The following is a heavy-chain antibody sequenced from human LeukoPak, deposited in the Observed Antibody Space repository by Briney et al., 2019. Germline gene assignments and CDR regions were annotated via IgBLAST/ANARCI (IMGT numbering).Heavy chain of an antibody. V-gene: IGHV4-59*12. Sequence: PSETLSLTCTVSGGSLNNYYWTWIRQPPGRGLEWIGHIYYSGSTYYNPSLTSRVTISVDTSKNQFTLKLSSVTAADTAVYYCASGIAAAGVHFQHWGQGTLVTVSS. J-gene: IGHJ1*01. D-gene: IGHD6-13*01. CDR3: ASGIAAAGVHFQH. CDR1: GGSLNNYY. CDR2: IYYSGST.